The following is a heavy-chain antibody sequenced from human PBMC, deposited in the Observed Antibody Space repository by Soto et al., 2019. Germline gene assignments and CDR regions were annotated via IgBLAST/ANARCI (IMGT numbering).Heavy chain of an antibody. V-gene: IGHV4-30-2*01. D-gene: IGHD3-10*01. J-gene: IGHJ5*02. CDR3: ARGGTFGELGFDWFDP. CDR2: IYHSGST. CDR1: GGSISSGGYS. Sequence: QLQLQESGSGLVKPSQTLSLTCAVSGGSISSGGYSWSWIRQPPGKGLEWIGYIYHSGSTYYNPSLKSPVTISVDRSKNQCALKLSSVTAADTAVYYCARGGTFGELGFDWFDPWGQGTLVTVSS.